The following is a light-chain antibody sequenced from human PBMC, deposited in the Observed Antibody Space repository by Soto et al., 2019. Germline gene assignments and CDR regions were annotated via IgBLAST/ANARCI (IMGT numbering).Light chain of an antibody. CDR2: EVS. CDR1: SSDVGGYNY. J-gene: IGLJ2*01. Sequence: QSAPTQPPSASGSPGQSATISCTGTSSDVGGYNYVSWYQQYPGKAPKLMIYEVSKRPSGVPDRFSGSKSGNTASLTVSGLQAEDVADYYCSSYAGSSTWVFGGGTKLTVL. V-gene: IGLV2-8*01. CDR3: SSYAGSSTWV.